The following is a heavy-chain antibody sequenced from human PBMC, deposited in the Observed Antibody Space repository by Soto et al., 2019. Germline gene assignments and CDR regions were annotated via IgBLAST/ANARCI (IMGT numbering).Heavy chain of an antibody. CDR2: ISGSGGST. CDR1: GFTFSSYA. Sequence: EVQLLESGGGLVQPGGSLRLSCAASGFTFSSYAMSWVRQAPGKGLEWVSAISGSGGSTYYADSVKGRCTISRDNSKNTLDQQMNSLRGEDPAVYYCAKAPWGKQWGYWGQGTLVTVSS. V-gene: IGHV3-23*01. J-gene: IGHJ4*02. CDR3: AKAPWGKQWGY. D-gene: IGHD3-16*01.